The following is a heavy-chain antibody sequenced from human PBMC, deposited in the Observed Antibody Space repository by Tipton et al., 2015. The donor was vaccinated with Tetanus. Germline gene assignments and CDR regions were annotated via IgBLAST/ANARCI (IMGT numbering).Heavy chain of an antibody. Sequence: TLSLTCAVSGGSISSSNWWSWVRRPPGKGLEWIGEIYHSGSTNYNPSLKSRVTISVDKSKNQFSLKLSSVTAADTAVYYCVHDSGSDHYFDYWGQGTLVTVSS. V-gene: IGHV4-4*02. CDR2: IYHSGST. CDR3: VHDSGSDHYFDY. CDR1: GGSISSSNW. J-gene: IGHJ4*02. D-gene: IGHD5-12*01.